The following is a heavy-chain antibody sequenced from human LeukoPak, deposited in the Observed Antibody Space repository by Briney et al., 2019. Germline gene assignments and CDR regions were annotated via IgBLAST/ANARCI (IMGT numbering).Heavy chain of an antibody. J-gene: IGHJ5*02. CDR2: IYYSGST. CDR1: GGSISSYY. CDR3: ARDLRYCSSTSCPA. V-gene: IGHV4-59*12. Sequence: PSETLSLTCTVSGGSISSYYWSWIRQPPGKGLEWIGYIYYSGSTNYSPSLKSRVTISVDTSKNQFSLKLSSVTAADTAVYYCARDLRYCSSTSCPAWGQGTLVTVSS. D-gene: IGHD2-2*01.